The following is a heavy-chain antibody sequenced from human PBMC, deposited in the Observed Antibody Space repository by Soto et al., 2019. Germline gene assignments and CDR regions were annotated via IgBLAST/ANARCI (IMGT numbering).Heavy chain of an antibody. CDR2: INPSGGST. J-gene: IGHJ6*02. V-gene: IGHV1-46*01. CDR1: GYTFTSYY. Sequence: ASVKVSCKASGYTFTSYYMHWVRQAPGQGLEWMGIINPSGGSTSYAQKFQGRVTMTRDTSTSTVYMELSSLRSEDTAVYYCARDRYCSGGSCYSGSRRGMDGWGQGTTVTVSS. CDR3: ARDRYCSGGSCYSGSRRGMDG. D-gene: IGHD2-15*01.